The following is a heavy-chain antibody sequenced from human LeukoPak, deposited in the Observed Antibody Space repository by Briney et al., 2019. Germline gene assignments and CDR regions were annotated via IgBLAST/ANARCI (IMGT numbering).Heavy chain of an antibody. V-gene: IGHV4-30-2*01. CDR3: ARVVRNITMVRGQWFDP. Sequence: PSETLSLTCAVSGGSISSGGYSWSWIRQPPGKGLEWIGYIYHSGSTYYNPSLKSRVTISVDRSKNQFSLKLSSVTAADTAVYYCARVVRNITMVRGQWFDPWGQGTLVTVSS. CDR2: IYHSGST. J-gene: IGHJ5*02. CDR1: GGSISSGGYS. D-gene: IGHD3-10*01.